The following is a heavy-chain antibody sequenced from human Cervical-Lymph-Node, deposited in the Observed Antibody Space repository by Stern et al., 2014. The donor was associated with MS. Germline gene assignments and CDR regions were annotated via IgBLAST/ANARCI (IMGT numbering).Heavy chain of an antibody. Sequence: VQLVQSGPEVKKPGSSVKLSCKASGGTFSDVINWVRQAPGQGLDWMGGIIPMFGTTNYAQKFQGRVKIPADESMTTGYMELTSLTSEDTALYYCATTFHWGQGTLITVSS. D-gene: IGHD3-16*01. CDR3: ATTFH. V-gene: IGHV1-69*01. CDR2: IIPMFGTT. J-gene: IGHJ4*02. CDR1: GGTFSDV.